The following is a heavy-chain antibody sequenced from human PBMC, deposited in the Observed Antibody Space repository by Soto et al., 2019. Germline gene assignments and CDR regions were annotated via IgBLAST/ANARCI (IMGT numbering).Heavy chain of an antibody. D-gene: IGHD2-2*02. CDR2: ISGSGGST. V-gene: IGHV3-23*01. Sequence: GGSLRLSCAASGFTFSSYAMSWVRQAPGKGLEWVSAISGSGGSTYYADSVKGRFTISRDNSKNTLYLQMNSLRAEDTAVYYCAKQGGYCSSTSCYISGLGWFDPWGQGTLVTVSS. CDR3: AKQGGYCSSTSCYISGLGWFDP. J-gene: IGHJ5*02. CDR1: GFTFSSYA.